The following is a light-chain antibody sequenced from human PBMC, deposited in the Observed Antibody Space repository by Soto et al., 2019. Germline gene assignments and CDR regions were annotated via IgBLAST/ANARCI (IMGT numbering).Light chain of an antibody. Sequence: QSVLTQPASVSASPGQSITISCTGTSSDVGRYNYVSWYQQHPGKAPKLMIHEVSYRPSGVSSRFSGSKSGNTASLTISWLQAEDEADYYCSSYTSTPTLYVFGTGTKVTVL. J-gene: IGLJ1*01. CDR3: SSYTSTPTLYV. V-gene: IGLV2-14*01. CDR1: SSDVGRYNY. CDR2: EVS.